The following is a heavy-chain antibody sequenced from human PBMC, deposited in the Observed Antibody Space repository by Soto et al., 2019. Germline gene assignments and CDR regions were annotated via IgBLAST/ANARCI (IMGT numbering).Heavy chain of an antibody. CDR1: GFTFDDYT. Sequence: GGSLRLSCAASGFTFDDYTMHWVRQAPGKGLEWVSLISWDGGSTYYADSVKGRFTISRDNSKNSLYLQMNSLRTEDTALYYCAKDICLAAAGTCYYGMDVWGQGTTVTVSS. J-gene: IGHJ6*02. V-gene: IGHV3-43*01. D-gene: IGHD6-13*01. CDR2: ISWDGGST. CDR3: AKDICLAAAGTCYYGMDV.